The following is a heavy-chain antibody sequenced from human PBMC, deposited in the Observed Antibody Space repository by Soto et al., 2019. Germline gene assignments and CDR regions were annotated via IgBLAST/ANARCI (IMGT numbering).Heavy chain of an antibody. CDR1: GGSISSSSYY. CDR3: ARHRYSSSWYSANWFDP. D-gene: IGHD6-13*01. J-gene: IGHJ5*02. V-gene: IGHV4-39*01. CDR2: IYYSGST. Sequence: SETLSLTCTVSGGSISSSSYYWGWIRQPPGKGLEWIGSIYYSGSTYYNPSLKSRVTISVDTSKNQFSLKLSSVTAADTAVYYCARHRYSSSWYSANWFDPWGQGTLVT.